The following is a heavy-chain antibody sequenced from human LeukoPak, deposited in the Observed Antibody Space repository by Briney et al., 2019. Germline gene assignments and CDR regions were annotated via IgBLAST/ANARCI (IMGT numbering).Heavy chain of an antibody. D-gene: IGHD1-26*01. CDR2: IYYSGST. J-gene: IGHJ4*02. CDR1: GGSISSGDYY. Sequence: PSETLSLTRTVSGGSISSGDYYWSWIRQPPGKGLEWIGYIYYSGSTYYNPSLKSRVTILVDTSKNQFSLKLSSVTAADTAVYYCARYSGSYYLGYWGQGTLVTVSS. V-gene: IGHV4-30-4*01. CDR3: ARYSGSYYLGY.